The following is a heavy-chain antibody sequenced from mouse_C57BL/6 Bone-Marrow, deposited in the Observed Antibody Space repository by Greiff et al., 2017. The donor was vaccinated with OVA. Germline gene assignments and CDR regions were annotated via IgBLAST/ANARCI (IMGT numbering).Heavy chain of an antibody. V-gene: IGHV1-55*01. CDR3: ARNSQTAQSTAFDY. CDR2: IYPGSGST. CDR1: GYTFTSYW. J-gene: IGHJ2*01. Sequence: QVQLQQPGAELVKPGASVKMSCKASGYTFTSYWITWVKQRPGQGLEWIGDIYPGSGSTNYNEKFKSKATLTVDTSSSTAYMQLSSLTSEDSAVYYCARNSQTAQSTAFDYWGHGTTLTVSS. D-gene: IGHD3-2*02.